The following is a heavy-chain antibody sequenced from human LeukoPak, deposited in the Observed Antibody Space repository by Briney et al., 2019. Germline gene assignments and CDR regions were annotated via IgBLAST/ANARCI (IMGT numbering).Heavy chain of an antibody. V-gene: IGHV3-23*01. D-gene: IGHD3-10*01. Sequence: GGSLRLSCAASGFTFSSYAMSWVRQAPGKGLEWVSAISGSGGSTYYADSVKGRFTISRDNSRNMLYLQMNSLRAEDTAVYYCAKLPGFGELPPWLAAAGVDYWGQGTLVTVSS. CDR3: AKLPGFGELPPWLAAAGVDY. CDR2: ISGSGGST. J-gene: IGHJ4*02. CDR1: GFTFSSYA.